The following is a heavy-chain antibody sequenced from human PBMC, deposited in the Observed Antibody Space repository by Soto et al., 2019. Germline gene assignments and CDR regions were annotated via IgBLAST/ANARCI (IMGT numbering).Heavy chain of an antibody. CDR3: ATDSPVTIFGVVIRGYYYYGMDV. J-gene: IGHJ6*02. CDR2: FDPEDGET. CDR1: GYTLTELS. D-gene: IGHD3-3*01. V-gene: IGHV1-24*01. Sequence: ASVKVSCKVSGYTLTELSMHWVRQAPGKGLEWMGGFDPEDGETIYAQKFQGRVTMTEDTSTDTAYMELSSLRSEDTAVYYCATDSPVTIFGVVIRGYYYYGMDVWGQGTTVTV.